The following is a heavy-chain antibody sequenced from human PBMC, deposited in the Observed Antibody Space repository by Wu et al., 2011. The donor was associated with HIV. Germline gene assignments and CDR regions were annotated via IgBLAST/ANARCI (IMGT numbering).Heavy chain of an antibody. CDR3: ARRYYDRSGYSS. V-gene: IGHV1-18*01. CDR1: GYTFTSYG. J-gene: IGHJ5*02. D-gene: IGHD3-22*01. Sequence: QVQLVQSGAEVKKPGASVKVSCKASGYTFTSYGISWVRQAPGQGLEWMGWISAYNGDTNYAQKLQGRVTMTRNTSMSTAYMELSSLRSEDTAVYYCARRYYDRSGYSSWGQGTLVTVSS. CDR2: ISAYNGDT.